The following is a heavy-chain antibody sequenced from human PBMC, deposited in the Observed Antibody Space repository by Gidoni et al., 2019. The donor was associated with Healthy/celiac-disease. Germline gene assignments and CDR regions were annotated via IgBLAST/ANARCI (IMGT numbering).Heavy chain of an antibody. D-gene: IGHD3-22*01. CDR3: ARGREYYYDSSGDLDY. CDR1: GFPFSSYG. Sequence: QVQLVESGGGVVQPGRSLRLYCAASGFPFSSYGMHWVRQAPGKGLEWVAVIGYDGSNKYYADSVKGRFTISRDNSKNTLYLQMNSLRAEDTAVYYCARGREYYYDSSGDLDYWGQGTLVTVSS. CDR2: IGYDGSNK. V-gene: IGHV3-33*01. J-gene: IGHJ4*02.